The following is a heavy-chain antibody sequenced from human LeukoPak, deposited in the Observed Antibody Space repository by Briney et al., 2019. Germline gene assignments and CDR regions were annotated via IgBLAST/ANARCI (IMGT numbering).Heavy chain of an antibody. Sequence: SETLSLTCAVYGGSFSGYYWNWIRQPPGKGLEWIGEINHSGSTSYNPSLKSRVTISVDTSKNQFSLRLSSVTAADTAVYYCARDHRGYSYGLFDNWGQGTLVTVSS. CDR1: GGSFSGYY. D-gene: IGHD5-18*01. CDR3: ARDHRGYSYGLFDN. J-gene: IGHJ4*02. CDR2: INHSGST. V-gene: IGHV4-34*01.